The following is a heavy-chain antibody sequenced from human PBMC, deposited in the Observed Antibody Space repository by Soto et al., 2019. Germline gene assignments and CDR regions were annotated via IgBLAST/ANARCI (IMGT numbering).Heavy chain of an antibody. J-gene: IGHJ2*01. V-gene: IGHV4-30-2*01. Sequence: QLQLQESGSGLVKPSQTLSLTCVVSGGSISSGDYSWTWIRQPPGKCLEWIGHFYHSGTTYYNPSLKTRVTISVDRSKNQFSLKLSSVTAADTAVYYCARGPVEPQQDWYLDLWGRGTLVTVSS. CDR1: GGSISSGDYS. CDR2: FYHSGTT. D-gene: IGHD1-1*01. CDR3: ARGPVEPQQDWYLDL.